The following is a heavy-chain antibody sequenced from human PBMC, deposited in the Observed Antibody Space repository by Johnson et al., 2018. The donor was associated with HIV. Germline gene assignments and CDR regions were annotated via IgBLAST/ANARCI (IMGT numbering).Heavy chain of an antibody. CDR1: GFTFSSYG. CDR2: ISYDGSNK. J-gene: IGHJ3*02. V-gene: IGHV3-30*18. CDR3: AKPRITMIVVGSFDI. Sequence: QVQVVESGGGVVQPGGSLRLSCAASGFTFSSYGMHWVRQAPGKGLEWVAIISYDGSNKYYADSVKGRFTISRDNSKNTLYLQMNSLRAEDTAVYYCAKPRITMIVVGSFDIWGQGTMVTVSS. D-gene: IGHD3-22*01.